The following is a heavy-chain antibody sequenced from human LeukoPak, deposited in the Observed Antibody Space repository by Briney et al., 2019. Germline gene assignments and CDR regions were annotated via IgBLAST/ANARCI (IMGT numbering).Heavy chain of an antibody. CDR3: ARDRVEWELHPIDY. D-gene: IGHD1-26*01. V-gene: IGHV3-23*01. CDR2: ISGSGGST. J-gene: IGHJ4*02. Sequence: PGGSLRLSCAASGFTFSSYAMSWVRQAPGKGLEWVSAISGSGGSTYYADSVKGRFTISRDNAKNSLYLQMNSLRDEDTAVYYCARDRVEWELHPIDYWGQGTLVTVSS. CDR1: GFTFSSYA.